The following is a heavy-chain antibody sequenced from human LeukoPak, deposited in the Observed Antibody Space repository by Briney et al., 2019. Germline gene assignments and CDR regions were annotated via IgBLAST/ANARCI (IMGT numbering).Heavy chain of an antibody. CDR2: MSGSGGST. J-gene: IGHJ4*02. V-gene: IGHV3-23*01. Sequence: GGSLRLSCAAPGFTFSNYAMSWVRQAPGKGLEWVSSMSGSGGSTYYADSVKGRFTISRDNSKNTLYLQMNNLRAEDTALYYCAKNQGQWLVRVDYWGQGTLVTVSS. CDR1: GFTFSNYA. D-gene: IGHD6-19*01. CDR3: AKNQGQWLVRVDY.